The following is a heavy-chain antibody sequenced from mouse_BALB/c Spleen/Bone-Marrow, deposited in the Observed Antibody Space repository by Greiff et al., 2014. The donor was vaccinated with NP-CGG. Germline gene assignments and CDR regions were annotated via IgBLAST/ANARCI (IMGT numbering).Heavy chain of an antibody. V-gene: IGHV14-1*02. Sequence: VQLQQSGAELVRPGALVKLSCKASGFNIKDYYMPWVKQRPEQGLEWIGWIDPENGNTIYDPKFQGKASITADTSSNTAYLQLSSLTSEDTAVYYCVAYYRYEYYFDYWGQGTTLTVSS. CDR2: IDPENGNT. J-gene: IGHJ2*01. CDR1: GFNIKDYY. CDR3: VAYYRYEYYFDY. D-gene: IGHD2-14*01.